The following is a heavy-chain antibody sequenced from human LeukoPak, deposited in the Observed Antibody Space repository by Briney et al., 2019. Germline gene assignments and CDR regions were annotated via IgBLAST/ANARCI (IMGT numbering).Heavy chain of an antibody. CDR3: VRESRIMTTVRYWFDP. CDR1: GGSMRTTTYY. V-gene: IGHV4-39*07. D-gene: IGHD1-1*01. CDR2: IYYNGGT. Sequence: SETLSLTCTVSGGSMRTTTYYWGWIRQPPGKGLEWIGSIYYNGGTYYNPSLKSRVTISLDTSNNQFSVKLNSVTAADTAVYYCVRESRIMTTVRYWFDPWGQGTLVTVSS. J-gene: IGHJ5*02.